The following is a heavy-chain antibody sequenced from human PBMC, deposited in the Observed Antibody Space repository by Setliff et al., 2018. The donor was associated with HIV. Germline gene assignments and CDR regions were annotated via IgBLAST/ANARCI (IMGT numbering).Heavy chain of an antibody. V-gene: IGHV1-69*04. Sequence: SVKVSCKASGYMFIAYGMSWVRRAPGQGLEWMGRSIPILGIGNDEQAQKFKGRVTFTADKSTSTVYMELSSLRSEDTAVYYCARCGAGEWHLYMDVWGKGTAVTVSS. D-gene: IGHD3-16*01. J-gene: IGHJ6*03. CDR3: ARCGAGEWHLYMDV. CDR2: SIPILGIG. CDR1: GYMFIAYG.